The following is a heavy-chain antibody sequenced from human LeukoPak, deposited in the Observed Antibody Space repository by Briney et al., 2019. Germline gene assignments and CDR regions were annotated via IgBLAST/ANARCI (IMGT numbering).Heavy chain of an antibody. CDR1: GYTFTGYY. J-gene: IGHJ4*02. CDR3: ARDGGLRLAAAGTNGY. Sequence: GASVKVSCKASGYTFTGYYMHWVRQAPGQGLEWMGWINPNSGGTNYAQKFQGRVTMTRDTPISTAYMELSRLRSDDTAVYYCARDGGLRLAAAGTNGYWGQGTLVTVSS. D-gene: IGHD6-13*01. CDR2: INPNSGGT. V-gene: IGHV1-2*02.